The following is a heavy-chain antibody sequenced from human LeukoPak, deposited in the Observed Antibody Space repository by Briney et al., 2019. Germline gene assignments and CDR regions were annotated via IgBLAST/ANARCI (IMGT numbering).Heavy chain of an antibody. D-gene: IGHD6-19*01. Sequence: GGSLRLSCAGSGFIFNNYAMHWVRQPPGKDLEWVSGISWNSGSIDYADSVKGRFTISRDNAKNSLYLQMNSLRVGDTAFYYCAKDNRRHYTSGPNPDSLHWGQGALVTVSS. J-gene: IGHJ4*02. CDR3: AKDNRRHYTSGPNPDSLH. V-gene: IGHV3-9*01. CDR2: ISWNSGSI. CDR1: GFIFNNYA.